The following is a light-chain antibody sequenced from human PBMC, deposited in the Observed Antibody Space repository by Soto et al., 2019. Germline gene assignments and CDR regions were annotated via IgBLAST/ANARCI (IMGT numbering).Light chain of an antibody. J-gene: IGKJ4*01. CDR3: LQYNSYPPLLT. CDR1: QGIRND. CDR2: AAS. V-gene: IGKV1-17*02. Sequence: DIQMTQSPSSLSASVGDRVTITCRASQGIRNDLGWYQQKPGKAPKRLIYAASSLQSGVPSRFSGSVSGTEFTLTSINLQPEDFAIYYCLQYNSYPPLLTFGGGTKVEIK.